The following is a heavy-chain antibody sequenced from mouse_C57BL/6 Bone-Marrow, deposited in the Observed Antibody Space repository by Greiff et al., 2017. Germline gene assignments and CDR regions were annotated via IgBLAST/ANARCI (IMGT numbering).Heavy chain of an antibody. CDR1: GFTFSSYG. Sequence: EVQLVESGGDLVKPGGSLKLSCAASGFTFSSYGMSWVRQTPDKRLGWVATISSGGSYTYYPDSVKGRFTISRDNAKNTLYLQMSSLKSEDTAMYYCARLNWAWFAYWGQGTLVTVSA. V-gene: IGHV5-6*01. CDR2: ISSGGSYT. J-gene: IGHJ3*01. D-gene: IGHD4-1*01. CDR3: ARLNWAWFAY.